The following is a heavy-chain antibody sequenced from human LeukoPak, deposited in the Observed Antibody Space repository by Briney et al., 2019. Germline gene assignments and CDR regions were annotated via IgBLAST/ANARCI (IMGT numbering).Heavy chain of an antibody. J-gene: IGHJ4*02. CDR1: GFTFSSYA. V-gene: IGHV3-23*01. CDR3: AKRSDDYFDY. Sequence: GGSLRLSCAASGFTFSSYAMRWVRQAPGKGLEWVSSVSGSGGSTYYADSVKGRFTISRDNSKNTLYLQMNSLRAEDTAVYCCAKRSDDYFDYWGQGTLVTVSS. CDR2: VSGSGGST.